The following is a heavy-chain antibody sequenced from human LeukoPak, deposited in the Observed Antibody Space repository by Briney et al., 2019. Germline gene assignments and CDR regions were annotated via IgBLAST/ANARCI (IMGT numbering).Heavy chain of an antibody. J-gene: IGHJ4*02. V-gene: IGHV1-18*01. Sequence: VASVKVSCKASGYTFTSYGISWVRQAPGQGLEWMGWISAYNGNTNYAQKLQGRVTMTTDTSTSTAYMELRSLRSDDTAVYYCARVNVLLWFGELTPMTRQEHRADYWGQGTLVTVSS. CDR2: ISAYNGNT. CDR3: ARVNVLLWFGELTPMTRQEHRADY. D-gene: IGHD3-10*01. CDR1: GYTFTSYG.